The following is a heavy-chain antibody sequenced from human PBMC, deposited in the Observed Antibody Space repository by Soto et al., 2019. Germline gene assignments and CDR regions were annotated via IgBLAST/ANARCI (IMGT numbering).Heavy chain of an antibody. D-gene: IGHD5-18*01. V-gene: IGHV4-59*01. CDR3: AILKGAHVDTAMVYNYYYYGMDV. Sequence: TLSLTCTVSGGSISSYYWSWIRQPPGKGLEWIGYIYYSGSTNYNPSLKSRVTISVDTSKNQFSLKLSSATAADTAVYYCAILKGAHVDTAMVYNYYYYGMDVWGQGTTVTVSS. J-gene: IGHJ6*02. CDR1: GGSISSYY. CDR2: IYYSGST.